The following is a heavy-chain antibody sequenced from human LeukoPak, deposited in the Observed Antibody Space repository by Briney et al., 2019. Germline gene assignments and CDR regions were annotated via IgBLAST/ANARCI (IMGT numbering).Heavy chain of an antibody. CDR3: ARDNGRDYDSSGYYSFFDY. D-gene: IGHD3-22*01. J-gene: IGHJ4*02. CDR1: GFTFSSYE. V-gene: IGHV3-48*03. CDR2: ISSSGSTI. Sequence: GGSLRLSCAASGFTFSSYEMNWVRQAPGKGLDWVSYISSSGSTIYYADSVKGRFTISRDNAKNSLYLQMNSLRAEDTAVYYCARDNGRDYDSSGYYSFFDYWGQGALVTVSS.